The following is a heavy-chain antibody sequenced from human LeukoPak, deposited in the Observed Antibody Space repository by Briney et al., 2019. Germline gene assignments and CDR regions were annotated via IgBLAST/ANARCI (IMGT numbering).Heavy chain of an antibody. CDR1: GFTFSSYS. D-gene: IGHD2-15*01. CDR3: ASTLKGGFHYYGMDV. CDR2: ISSSSYI. Sequence: GGSLRLSCAASGFTFSSYSMNWVRQAPGKGLEWVSSISSSSYIYYADSVKGRFTISRDNAKNSLYLQMNSLRAEDTAVYYCASTLKGGFHYYGMDVWGQGTTVTVSS. J-gene: IGHJ6*02. V-gene: IGHV3-21*01.